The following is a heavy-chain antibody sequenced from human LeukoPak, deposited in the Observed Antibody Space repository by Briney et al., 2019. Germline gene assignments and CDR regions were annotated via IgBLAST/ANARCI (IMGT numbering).Heavy chain of an antibody. CDR2: ISGSGGNT. J-gene: IGHJ4*02. V-gene: IGHV3-23*01. D-gene: IGHD4/OR15-4a*01. Sequence: GGSLRLSCAASGFTFGSYWMTWVRQAPGKGLEWVSGISGSGGNTYYADSVKGRFTISRDNSKNTLYLQLNSLRAEDTAVYYCAKDGYAMVSFFDYWGQGTLVSVSS. CDR1: GFTFGSYW. CDR3: AKDGYAMVSFFDY.